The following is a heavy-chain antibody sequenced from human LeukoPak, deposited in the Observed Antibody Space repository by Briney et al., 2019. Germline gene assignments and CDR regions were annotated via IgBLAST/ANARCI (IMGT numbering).Heavy chain of an antibody. CDR2: ISYDGSNK. CDR1: AFTFSSYG. J-gene: IGHJ3*02. Sequence: PGRSLRLSCAASAFTFSSYGMHWVRQAPGKGLEWVAVISYDGSNKYYADSVKGRFTISRDNSKNTLYLQMNSLRPEDTAVYYCTRSRHCSSSSCLDDFDIWGQGTMVTVSS. CDR3: TRSRHCSSSSCLDDFDI. V-gene: IGHV3-30*03. D-gene: IGHD2-2*01.